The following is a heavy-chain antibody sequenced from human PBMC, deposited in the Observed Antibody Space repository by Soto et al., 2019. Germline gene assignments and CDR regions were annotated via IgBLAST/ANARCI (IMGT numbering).Heavy chain of an antibody. CDR2: IYSGGST. J-gene: IGHJ6*02. V-gene: IGHV3-23*03. D-gene: IGHD3-3*01. CDR1: GFTFTNFA. CDR3: AREPITIFGVAYGMDV. Sequence: EVQLLESGGDLVQPGGSLRLSCAASGFTFTNFAMSWVRQAPGKGLEWVSVIYSGGSTYYADSVKGRFTISRDNSKNTLYLQMNSLRAEDTAVYYCAREPITIFGVAYGMDVWGQGTTVTVSS.